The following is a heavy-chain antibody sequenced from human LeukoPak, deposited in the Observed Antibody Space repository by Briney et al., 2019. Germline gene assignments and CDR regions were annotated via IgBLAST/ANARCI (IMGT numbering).Heavy chain of an antibody. Sequence: PGRSLRLSCAASGFTFSSYGMHWVRQAPGKGLEWVAVIWYDGSNKYYADSVKGRFTISRDNSKNTLYLQMNSLRAEDTAVYYCARDHLRTFVDYWGQGTLVTVSS. CDR3: ARDHLRTFVDY. J-gene: IGHJ4*02. D-gene: IGHD3-16*01. V-gene: IGHV3-33*01. CDR2: IWYDGSNK. CDR1: GFTFSSYG.